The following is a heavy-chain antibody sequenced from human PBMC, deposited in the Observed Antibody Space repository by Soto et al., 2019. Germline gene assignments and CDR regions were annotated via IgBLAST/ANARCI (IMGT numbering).Heavy chain of an antibody. V-gene: IGHV1-46*01. D-gene: IGHD2-21*02. CDR3: ARGGHVVVVTAALDY. CDR2: VNPSGGHT. Sequence: QVQLMQSGAEVKKPWASVKVSCKASGDTVSDYYIHWVRQAPGQGLEWMGTVNPSGGHTTYSQHYRGRVTMTRAPSTSTLHMELTSLTSEDTAVYYCARGGHVVVVTAALDYWGQGTLVTVSS. CDR1: GDTVSDYY. J-gene: IGHJ4*02.